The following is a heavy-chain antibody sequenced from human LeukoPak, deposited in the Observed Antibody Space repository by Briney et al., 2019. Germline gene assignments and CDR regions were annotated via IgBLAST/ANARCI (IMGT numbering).Heavy chain of an antibody. CDR3: ARDGLNYYGSGSYKGNWFDP. V-gene: IGHV4-39*07. D-gene: IGHD3-10*01. CDR2: IYYSGST. CDR1: GGSISSGSYY. Sequence: SETLFLTCTVSGGSISSGSYYWSWIRQPAGKGLEWIGSIYYSGSTYYNPSLKSRVTISVDTSKNQFSLKLSSVTAADTAVYYCARDGLNYYGSGSYKGNWFDPWGQGTLVTVSS. J-gene: IGHJ5*02.